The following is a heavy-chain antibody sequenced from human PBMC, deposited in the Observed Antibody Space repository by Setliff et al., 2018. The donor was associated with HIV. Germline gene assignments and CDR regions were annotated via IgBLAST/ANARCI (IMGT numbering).Heavy chain of an antibody. J-gene: IGHJ5*01. CDR2: ISHSNTYI. D-gene: IGHD2-8*01. Sequence: GGSLRLSCAASGFDFSTYSMSWVRLAPGKGLEWVSSISHSNTYIQYGDSLKGRFAISRDNAKNSLFLQMNSLRAEDTAVYYCARPLLRTNPVYGILGNWFDYWGRGTLVTVSS. V-gene: IGHV3-21*04. CDR1: GFDFSTYS. CDR3: ARPLLRTNPVYGILGNWFDY.